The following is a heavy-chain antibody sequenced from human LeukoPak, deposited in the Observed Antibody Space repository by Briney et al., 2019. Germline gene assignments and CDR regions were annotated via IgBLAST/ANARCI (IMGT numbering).Heavy chain of an antibody. J-gene: IGHJ4*02. Sequence: GGSLRLSCAASGFTFSTYAMSWVRQAPGKGLEWVSSISGSGGSTYYADSVKGRFTISRDNSKNTLYLQMNSLRGEDTAVYYCAKNLLGHGSGTYYFDYWGQGTLVTVSS. CDR1: GFTFSTYA. CDR3: AKNLLGHGSGTYYFDY. CDR2: ISGSGGST. D-gene: IGHD6-25*01. V-gene: IGHV3-23*01.